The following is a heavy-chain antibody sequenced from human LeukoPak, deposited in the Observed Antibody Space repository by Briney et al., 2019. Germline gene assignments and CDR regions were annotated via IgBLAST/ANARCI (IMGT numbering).Heavy chain of an antibody. CDR1: GYTLTELP. V-gene: IGHV1-24*01. J-gene: IGHJ4*02. CDR3: ATPRDSGSYRDY. D-gene: IGHD1-26*01. CDR2: FDPEDGET. Sequence: ASVKVSCKVSGYTLTELPMHWVRQAPGKGLEWMGGFDPEDGETIYAQKFQGRVTMTEDTSTDTAYMELSSLRSEDTAVYYCATPRDSGSYRDYWGQGTLVTVSS.